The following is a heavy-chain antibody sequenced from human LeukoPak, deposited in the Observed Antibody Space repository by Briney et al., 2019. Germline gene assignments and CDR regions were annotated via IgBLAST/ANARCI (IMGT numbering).Heavy chain of an antibody. D-gene: IGHD3-3*01. J-gene: IGHJ4*02. CDR3: ARAGVHDFWNGYYTGLIDY. Sequence: ASVKVSCKASGDTFSSYYMHWVRQAPGQGLEWMGIITPSGDSTNYAQKFQGRVTMTRDTSTSTVYMELSSLRSEDTAVYYCARAGVHDFWNGYYTGLIDYWGQGTLVTVSS. CDR1: GDTFSSYY. CDR2: ITPSGDST. V-gene: IGHV1-46*01.